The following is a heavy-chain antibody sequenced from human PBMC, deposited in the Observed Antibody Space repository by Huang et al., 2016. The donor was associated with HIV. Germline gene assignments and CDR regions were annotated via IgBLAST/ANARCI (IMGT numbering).Heavy chain of an antibody. CDR2: ISNDGSNN. CDR1: GFPFNNHA. CDR3: ARAKDTWDAYDI. D-gene: IGHD5-18*01. V-gene: IGHV3-30-3*01. J-gene: IGHJ3*02. Sequence: QVQLVESGGGVVQPGRSLRLSCAASGFPFNNHAMHWVRQAPGKGLDWVAVISNDGSNNYYADSVKGRFTISRDSSKSTLFLHMTSLRTEDTAVYYCARAKDTWDAYDIWGQGTMVSVSS.